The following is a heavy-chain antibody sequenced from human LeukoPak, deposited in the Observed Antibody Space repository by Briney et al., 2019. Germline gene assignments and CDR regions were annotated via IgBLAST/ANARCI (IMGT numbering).Heavy chain of an antibody. Sequence: ASVKVSCKASGYTFTGYHMHWVRQAPGQGLEWMGWINPNSGGTNYAQKFQGRVTMTRDTSISTAYMELSRLRSDDTAVYYCAREQWLVAINDYWGQGTLVTVSS. CDR3: AREQWLVAINDY. CDR2: INPNSGGT. V-gene: IGHV1-2*02. J-gene: IGHJ4*02. D-gene: IGHD6-19*01. CDR1: GYTFTGYH.